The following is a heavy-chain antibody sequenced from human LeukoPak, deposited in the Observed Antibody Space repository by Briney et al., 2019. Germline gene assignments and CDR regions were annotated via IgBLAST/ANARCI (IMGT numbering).Heavy chain of an antibody. Sequence: ALVKVSCKVSGYTLTELSMHWVRQAPGKGLEWMGGFDPEDGETIYAQKFQGRVTMTEDTSTDTAYMELSSLRSEDTAVYYCATVVGATGNWFDPWGQGTLVTVSS. CDR1: GYTLTELS. D-gene: IGHD1-26*01. J-gene: IGHJ5*02. CDR3: ATVVGATGNWFDP. CDR2: FDPEDGET. V-gene: IGHV1-24*01.